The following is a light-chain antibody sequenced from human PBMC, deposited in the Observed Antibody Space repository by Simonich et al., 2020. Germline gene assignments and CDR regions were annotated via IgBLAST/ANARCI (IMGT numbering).Light chain of an antibody. J-gene: IGLJ2*01. Sequence: QSALTQPAPVSGSPGQSITLSCTGTSGDFGSYNLVSWYQQHPGKAPKLRIYEGSKRPSGVSNRFSGSKSGNTASLTISGLQAEDEADYYCCSYAGSSTVVFGGGTKLTVL. CDR3: CSYAGSSTVV. CDR2: EGS. CDR1: SGDFGSYNL. V-gene: IGLV2-23*01.